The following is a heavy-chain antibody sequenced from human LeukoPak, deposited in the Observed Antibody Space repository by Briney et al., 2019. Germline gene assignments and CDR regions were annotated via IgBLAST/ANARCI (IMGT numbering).Heavy chain of an antibody. V-gene: IGHV4-61*02. CDR3: AREVIDCGGDRVYFDY. Sequence: PSETLSLTCTVSGGSISSGSYYWSWIRQPAGKGLEWIGRIYTSGSTNYNPSLKSRATISVDTSKNQFSLKLSSVTAADTAVYYCAREVIDCGGDRVYFDYWGLGTLVTVSS. CDR2: IYTSGST. CDR1: GGSISSGSYY. J-gene: IGHJ4*02. D-gene: IGHD2-21*02.